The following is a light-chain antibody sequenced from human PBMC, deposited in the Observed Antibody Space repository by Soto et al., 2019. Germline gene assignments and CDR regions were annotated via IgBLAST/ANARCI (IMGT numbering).Light chain of an antibody. V-gene: IGLV2-14*02. Sequence: QSALTQPASVSGSPGQSITISCTGTSSDVGTYNLVSWFQQHPGTAPKLIIYEGSKRPSGVSGRFSGSKSGNTASLTISGLQAEDDADYYCTSYSSSDIFYVFGTGTKLTVL. J-gene: IGLJ1*01. CDR2: EGS. CDR1: SSDVGTYNL. CDR3: TSYSSSDIFYV.